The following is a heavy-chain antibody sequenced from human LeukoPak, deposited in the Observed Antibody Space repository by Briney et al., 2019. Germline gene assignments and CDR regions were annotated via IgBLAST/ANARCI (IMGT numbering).Heavy chain of an antibody. D-gene: IGHD1-26*01. CDR2: IIPIFGTA. CDR1: GGTFSSFL. CDR3: ATGMEGATQPFDY. J-gene: IGHJ4*02. Sequence: ASVKVSCKASGGTFSSFLITWVRQAPGQGLEWMGGIIPIFGTADYAQKFQGRVTITADESTSTVYMELSSLRSEDTAVYYCATGMEGATQPFDYWGQGTLVTVSS. V-gene: IGHV1-69*01.